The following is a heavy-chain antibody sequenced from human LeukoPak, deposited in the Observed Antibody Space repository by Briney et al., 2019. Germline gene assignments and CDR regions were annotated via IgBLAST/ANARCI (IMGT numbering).Heavy chain of an antibody. D-gene: IGHD4-17*01. V-gene: IGHV3-30*04. Sequence: GKSLTLSCVVSGFNFDNFAMHWVRQPLGKGLEWVAVISHDGRTKYYADSMKGRITISRDNAKNSLYLQMNSLRAEDTAVYYCARWTTASFDYWGQGTLVTVSS. J-gene: IGHJ4*02. CDR2: ISHDGRTK. CDR1: GFNFDNFA. CDR3: ARWTTASFDY.